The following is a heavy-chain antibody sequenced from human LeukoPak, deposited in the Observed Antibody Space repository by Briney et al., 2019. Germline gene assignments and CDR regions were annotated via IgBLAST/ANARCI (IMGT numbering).Heavy chain of an antibody. CDR3: ARHGCSSTSCYYYYMDV. Sequence: ASQTLSLTCTVSGGSISSGTYYWSWIRQPAGKELEWIGRIYPSGSTNYNPSLKSRVTISVDTSKNQFSLKLSSVTPADTAVYYCARHGCSSTSCYYYYMDVWGKGTTVTVSS. CDR2: IYPSGST. J-gene: IGHJ6*03. D-gene: IGHD2-2*01. V-gene: IGHV4-61*02. CDR1: GGSISSGTYY.